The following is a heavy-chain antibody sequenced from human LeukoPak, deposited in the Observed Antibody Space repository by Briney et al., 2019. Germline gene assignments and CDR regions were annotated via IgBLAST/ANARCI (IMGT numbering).Heavy chain of an antibody. J-gene: IGHJ4*02. V-gene: IGHV1-18*01. D-gene: IGHD3-22*01. Sequence: ASVKVSCKASGYTFATYAMHWVRQAPGQGLEWMGWISAYNGNTNYAQKLQGRVTMTTDTSTSTAYMELRSLRSDDTAVYYCARWLAYYYDSSGYYYFDYWGQGTLVTVSS. CDR3: ARWLAYYYDSSGYYYFDY. CDR2: ISAYNGNT. CDR1: GYTFATYA.